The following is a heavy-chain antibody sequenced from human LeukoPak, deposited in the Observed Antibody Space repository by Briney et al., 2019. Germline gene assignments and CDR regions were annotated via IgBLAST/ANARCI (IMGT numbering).Heavy chain of an antibody. J-gene: IGHJ6*01. CDR3: AKMKGHPLPKYFMDV. CDR1: VFTFSGFA. D-gene: IGHD2/OR15-2a*01. V-gene: IGHV3-23*01. Sequence: GGSLRLSCASSVFTFSGFAMSWVRPTPGREVEWVSRISGYGDNTHYADSVKGRFTISKDNSKNTLYLEMKSLRAEDTAIYYCAKMKGHPLPKYFMDVWGQGTTVTVSS. CDR2: ISGYGDNT.